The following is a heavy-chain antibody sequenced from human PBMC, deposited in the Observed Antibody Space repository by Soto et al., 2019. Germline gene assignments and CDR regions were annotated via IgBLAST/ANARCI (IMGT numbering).Heavy chain of an antibody. CDR1: VYTLTELS. D-gene: IGHD3-22*01. CDR2: FDPEDGET. V-gene: IGHV1-24*01. CDR3: ARDRAYYESNGVYFDY. Sequence: SGKVSCKVSVYTLTELSMHWVRQAPGKGLEWMGGFDPEDGETIYAQKFQGRVTISLDTSENQFSLRLRSVTDADTAVYYCARDRAYYESNGVYFDYWGQGTLVTASS. J-gene: IGHJ4*02.